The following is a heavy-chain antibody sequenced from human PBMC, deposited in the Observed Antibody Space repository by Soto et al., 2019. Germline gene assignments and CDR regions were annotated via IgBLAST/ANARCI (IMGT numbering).Heavy chain of an antibody. Sequence: PSRSLSLTCAISRDSFSSNSAACNWIRQSPSRGLEWLGRTYYRSKWYNDYAVSVKSRITINPDTSKNQFSLQLNSVTPEDTAVYYCARDPQPAGRPYYFDYWGQGTLVTVSS. CDR3: ARDPQPAGRPYYFDY. J-gene: IGHJ4*02. CDR2: TYYRSKWYN. V-gene: IGHV6-1*01. D-gene: IGHD2-2*01. CDR1: RDSFSSNSAA.